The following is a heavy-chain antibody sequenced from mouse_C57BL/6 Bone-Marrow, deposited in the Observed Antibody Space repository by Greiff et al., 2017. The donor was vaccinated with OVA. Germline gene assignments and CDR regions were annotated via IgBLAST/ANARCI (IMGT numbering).Heavy chain of an antibody. D-gene: IGHD2-1*01. CDR2: IDPEDGET. CDR1: GFNIKDYY. V-gene: IGHV14-2*01. J-gene: IGHJ1*03. CDR3: ARWRCYGNYARWYFDV. Sequence: VQLQQSGAELVKPGASVKLSCTASGFNIKDYYMHWVKQRTEQGLEWIGRIDPEDGETKYAPKFQGKATITADTSFNTAYLQPSSQTSEDTSVDYCARWRCYGNYARWYFDVWGTGTTVTVSS.